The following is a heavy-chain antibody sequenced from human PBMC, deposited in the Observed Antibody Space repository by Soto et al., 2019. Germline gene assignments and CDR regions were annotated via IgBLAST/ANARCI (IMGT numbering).Heavy chain of an antibody. J-gene: IGHJ4*02. Sequence: GESLKISCKGSGYSFTNYWIGWVRQMPGKGLEWMGIIYPDDSDTRYSPSFQGQITISADKSTSAAYLQWSSLKASDTAMYYCARLNRGAYDPDYWGQGPLVTVSS. CDR3: ARLNRGAYDPDY. CDR1: GYSFTNYW. CDR2: IYPDDSDT. D-gene: IGHD5-12*01. V-gene: IGHV5-51*01.